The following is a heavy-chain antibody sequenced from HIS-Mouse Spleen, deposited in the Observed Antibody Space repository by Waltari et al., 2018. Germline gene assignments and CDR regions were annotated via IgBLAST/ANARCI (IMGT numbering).Heavy chain of an antibody. CDR1: GFSLSTSGMC. D-gene: IGHD6-19*01. V-gene: IGHV2-70*15. CDR3: ARIAEGYSSGWYAFDY. Sequence: QVTLRESGPALVKPTQTLTLTCTFSGFSLSTSGMCVSWIRQPPGKALEWLARIDWDEYKYYSTSLKTRLTISKDTSKNQVVLTMTNMDPVDTATYYCARIAEGYSSGWYAFDYWGQGTLVTVSS. CDR2: IDWDEYK. J-gene: IGHJ4*02.